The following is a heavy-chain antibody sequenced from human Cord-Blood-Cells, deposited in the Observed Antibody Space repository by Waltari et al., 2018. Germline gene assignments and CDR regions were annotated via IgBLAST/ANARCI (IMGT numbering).Heavy chain of an antibody. CDR2: IYSGGST. CDR3: ARGGGELLWFRELLYYFDY. D-gene: IGHD3-10*01. Sequence: EVQLVESGGGLVQPGGSLRLSCAASGFTVSSNYMSWVRQAPGKGLEWVSVIYSGGSTYYADSVKGRVTISRDKSKNTLYLQMNGLRAEDTAVYYCARGGGELLWFRELLYYFDYWGQGTLVTVSS. V-gene: IGHV3-66*01. CDR1: GFTVSSNY. J-gene: IGHJ4*02.